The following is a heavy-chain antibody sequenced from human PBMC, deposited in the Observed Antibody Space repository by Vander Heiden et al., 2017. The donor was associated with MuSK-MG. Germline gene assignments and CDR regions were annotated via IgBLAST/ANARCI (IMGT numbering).Heavy chain of an antibody. D-gene: IGHD6-19*01. CDR2: ISYDGSNK. V-gene: IGHV3-30-3*01. Sequence: QVQLVESGGGVVQPGRSLRLSCAASGFTFSSYARHWVRRAQGKGLEWVAVISYDGSNKYYADSVKGRFTISRDNSKNTLYLQMISLRAEDTAVYYCARLLLGQWLVLRADAFDIWGQGTMVTVSS. CDR1: GFTFSSYA. CDR3: ARLLLGQWLVLRADAFDI. J-gene: IGHJ3*02.